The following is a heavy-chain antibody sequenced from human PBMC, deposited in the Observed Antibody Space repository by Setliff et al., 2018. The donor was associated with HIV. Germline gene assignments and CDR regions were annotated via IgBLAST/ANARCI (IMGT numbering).Heavy chain of an antibody. CDR2: INPKTGDT. CDR3: ARDPTGTHFFHPSSYMDV. CDR1: GYTFTYLF. Sequence: ASVKVSCKASGYTFTYLFIHWVRLAPGRGLEWVGLINPKTGDTSYAQKFQGRVTMTRDTSISTAYMDLGQLTSDDTAIYYCARDPTGTHFFHPSSYMDVWGRGTTVTVSS. D-gene: IGHD1-7*01. V-gene: IGHV1-2*02. J-gene: IGHJ6*03.